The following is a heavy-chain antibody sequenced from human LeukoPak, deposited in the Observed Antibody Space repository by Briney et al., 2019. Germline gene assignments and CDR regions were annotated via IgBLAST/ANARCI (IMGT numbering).Heavy chain of an antibody. CDR1: GYTFTGYY. CDR2: INPNSGGT. J-gene: IGHJ5*02. CDR3: ARGLYYEQQLVTDSGWFDP. D-gene: IGHD6-13*01. V-gene: IGHV1-2*02. Sequence: ASVKVSCKASGYTFTGYYMHWVRQAPGQGLEWMGWINPNSGGTNYAQKFQGRVTMTRDTSISTAYMELSRLRSDDRAVYYCARGLYYEQQLVTDSGWFDPWGQGTLVTVS.